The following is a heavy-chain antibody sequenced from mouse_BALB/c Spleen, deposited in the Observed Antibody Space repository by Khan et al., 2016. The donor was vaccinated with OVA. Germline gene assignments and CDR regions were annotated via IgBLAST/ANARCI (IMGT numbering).Heavy chain of an antibody. CDR3: TRKDYYDYDPFPY. CDR1: GYSITSEYA. Sequence: VQLKESGPGLVKPSQSLSLTCTVTGYSITSEYAWNWIRHFPGNKLEWMGYINYSGNTRYNPSLKSRISITRATSKNQFFLQLNSVTTEDTATYYCTRKDYYDYDPFPYWGQGTLVTVSA. J-gene: IGHJ3*01. D-gene: IGHD2-4*01. CDR2: INYSGNT. V-gene: IGHV3-2*02.